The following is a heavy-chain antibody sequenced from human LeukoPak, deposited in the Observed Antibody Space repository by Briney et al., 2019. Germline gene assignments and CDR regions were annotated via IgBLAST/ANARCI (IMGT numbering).Heavy chain of an antibody. D-gene: IGHD2-2*01. J-gene: IGHJ4*02. CDR3: AKVRGFGLVPNDY. Sequence: PGGSLILSCTASGFTFKDYAMSWVRQAPGKGLEWVSSISGGAANSWDADSVKGRFTISRDNSKNTLYLQMKSLRAEDTALYYCAKVRGFGLVPNDYWGQGALVIVSS. CDR1: GFTFKDYA. CDR2: ISGGAANS. V-gene: IGHV3-23*01.